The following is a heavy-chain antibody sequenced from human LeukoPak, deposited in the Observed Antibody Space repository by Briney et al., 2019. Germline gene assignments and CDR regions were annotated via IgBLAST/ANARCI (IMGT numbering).Heavy chain of an antibody. CDR1: GYTFTSYD. V-gene: IGHV1-8*01. J-gene: IGHJ3*02. CDR2: MNPNSGNT. Sequence: ASVKVSCKASGYTFTSYDINWVRQAPGQGLEWMGWMNPNSGNTGYAQKFQGRVTMTRNTSISTAYMELSSLRSEDTAVYYCARGTSRGYAFDIWGQGTMVTVSS. D-gene: IGHD1-26*01. CDR3: ARGTSRGYAFDI.